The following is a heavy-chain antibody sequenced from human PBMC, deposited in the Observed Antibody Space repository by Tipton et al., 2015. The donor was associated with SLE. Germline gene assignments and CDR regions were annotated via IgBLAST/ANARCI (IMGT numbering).Heavy chain of an antibody. D-gene: IGHD1-26*01. Sequence: SLRLSCAASGFTFSSYEMNWVRQAPGKGLEWVSSISGSGGSTYYADSVKGRFTISRDNSKNTLYLQMNSLRAEDRAVYYCAREGDIVGATVPFDYWGQGTLVTVSS. CDR1: GFTFSSYE. CDR3: AREGDIVGATVPFDY. V-gene: IGHV3-23*01. J-gene: IGHJ4*02. CDR2: ISGSGGST.